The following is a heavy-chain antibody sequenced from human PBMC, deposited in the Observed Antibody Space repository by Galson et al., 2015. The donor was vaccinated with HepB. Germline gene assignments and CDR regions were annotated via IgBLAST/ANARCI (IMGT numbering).Heavy chain of an antibody. Sequence: SVKVSCKASGYTFTSYYMHWVRQAPGQRLEWMGIINPSGGSTSYAQKFQGRVTMTGDTSTSTAYMELSSLRSEDTAVYYCARGKDSSSHIGINYFDYWGQGTLVTVSS. CDR1: GYTFTSYY. CDR3: ARGKDSSSHIGINYFDY. V-gene: IGHV1-46*01. J-gene: IGHJ4*02. D-gene: IGHD6-13*01. CDR2: INPSGGST.